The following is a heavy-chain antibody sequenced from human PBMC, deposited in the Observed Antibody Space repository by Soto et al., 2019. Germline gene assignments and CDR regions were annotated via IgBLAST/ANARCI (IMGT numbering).Heavy chain of an antibody. J-gene: IGHJ5*02. CDR2: INHSGST. Sequence: SETLSLTCTVSGGSISSSSYYWGWIRQTPGEGLEWIGEINHSGSTNYNPTLKSRVTISVDTSKNQFSLKLSSVTAADTAVYYCARGTGSSGWYPDWFDPWGQGTLVTVSS. CDR1: GGSISSSSYY. V-gene: IGHV4-39*07. CDR3: ARGTGSSGWYPDWFDP. D-gene: IGHD6-19*01.